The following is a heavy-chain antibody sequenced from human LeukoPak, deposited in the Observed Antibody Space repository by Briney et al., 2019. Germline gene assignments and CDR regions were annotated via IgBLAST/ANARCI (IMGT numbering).Heavy chain of an antibody. V-gene: IGHV4-30-4*08. Sequence: PSGTLSLTCTVSGGSISSGDYYWSWIRQPPGKGLEWIGYIYYSGSTYYNPSLKSRVTISVDTSKIQFSLKLSSVTAADTAVYYCARRVGRNHYFDYWGQGTLVTVSS. CDR1: GGSISSGDYY. D-gene: IGHD1-26*01. CDR2: IYYSGST. J-gene: IGHJ4*02. CDR3: ARRVGRNHYFDY.